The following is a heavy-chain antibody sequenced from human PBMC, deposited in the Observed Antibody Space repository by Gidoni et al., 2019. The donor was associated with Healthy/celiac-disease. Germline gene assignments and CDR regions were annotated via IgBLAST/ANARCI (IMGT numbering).Heavy chain of an antibody. CDR1: GYTFTSYY. V-gene: IGHV1-46*01. J-gene: IGHJ4*02. D-gene: IGHD2-2*01. CDR3: ATFGAMPYYFDY. Sequence: QVQLVQSGAEVKKPGASVKVSCKASGYTFTSYYMHWVRQAPGQGLEWMGIINPSGGSTSYAQKFQGRVTMTRDTSTSTVYMELSSLRSEDTAVYYCATFGAMPYYFDYWGQGTLVTVSS. CDR2: INPSGGST.